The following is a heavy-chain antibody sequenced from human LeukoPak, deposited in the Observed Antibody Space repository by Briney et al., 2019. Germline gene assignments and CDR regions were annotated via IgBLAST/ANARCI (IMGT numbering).Heavy chain of an antibody. J-gene: IGHJ6*03. Sequence: PGGSLRLSCAASGFTFSSYWMHCVRQAPGKGLVWVSRISSDGSDTMYADSVKGRFTISRDNVNNTLYLQMNSLRGDDTAVYYCAREWDLPGTYFMDVWGKGTTVTVSS. CDR2: ISSDGSDT. D-gene: IGHD1-26*01. CDR3: AREWDLPGTYFMDV. V-gene: IGHV3-74*03. CDR1: GFTFSSYW.